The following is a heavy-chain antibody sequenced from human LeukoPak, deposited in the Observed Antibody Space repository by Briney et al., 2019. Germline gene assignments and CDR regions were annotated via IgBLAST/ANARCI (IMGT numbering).Heavy chain of an antibody. CDR1: GGSFSGYY. Sequence: SETLSLTCAVYGGSFSGYYWSWIRQPPGKGLEWIGEINHSGSTNYNPSLKSRVTISVDTSKNQFSLKLSSVTAADTAVYYCARLRVGYDILTGRQPSYYFDYWGQGTLVTVSS. V-gene: IGHV4-34*01. J-gene: IGHJ4*02. D-gene: IGHD3-9*01. CDR3: ARLRVGYDILTGRQPSYYFDY. CDR2: INHSGST.